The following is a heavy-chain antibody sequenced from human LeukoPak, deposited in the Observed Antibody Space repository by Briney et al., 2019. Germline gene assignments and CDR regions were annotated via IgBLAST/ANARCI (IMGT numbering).Heavy chain of an antibody. CDR1: GFTFSSYS. Sequence: GESLRLSCAASGFTFSSYSMNWVRQAPGKGLEWVSSISSSSSYIYYADSVKGRFTISRDNAKNSLYLQMNSLRAEDTAVYYCAREAKWELLRYFDYWGQGTLVTVSS. V-gene: IGHV3-21*01. D-gene: IGHD1-26*01. J-gene: IGHJ4*02. CDR2: ISSSSSYI. CDR3: AREAKWELLRYFDY.